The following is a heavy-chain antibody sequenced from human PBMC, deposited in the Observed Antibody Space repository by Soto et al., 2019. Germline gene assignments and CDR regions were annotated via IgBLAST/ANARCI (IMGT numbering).Heavy chain of an antibody. V-gene: IGHV4-59*01. Sequence: PSETLSLTCTASGGSISSYYWSWIRQPPGKGLEWIGYIYYSGSTNYNPSLKSRVTISVDTSKNQFSLKLSSVTAADTAVYYCARDRIAAAGTNYYYYYGMDVWGQGTTVTVSS. CDR2: IYYSGST. J-gene: IGHJ6*02. D-gene: IGHD6-13*01. CDR3: ARDRIAAAGTNYYYYYGMDV. CDR1: GGSISSYY.